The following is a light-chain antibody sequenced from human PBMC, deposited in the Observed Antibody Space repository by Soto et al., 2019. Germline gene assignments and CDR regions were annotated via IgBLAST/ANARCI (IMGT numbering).Light chain of an antibody. CDR2: KAS. CDR3: QQYNNWPYT. J-gene: IGKJ2*01. V-gene: IGKV1-5*03. Sequence: DIQMTQSPSTLSASVGDRVTITCRASQSISNWLAWYQQKPGTAPNLLIYKASTLQSGVPSRFSGSGSGTEFTLTISSLQSEDFAVYYCQQYNNWPYTFGQGTKLEIK. CDR1: QSISNW.